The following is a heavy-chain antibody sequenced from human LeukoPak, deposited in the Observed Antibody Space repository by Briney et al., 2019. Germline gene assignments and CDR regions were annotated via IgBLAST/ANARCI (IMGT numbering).Heavy chain of an antibody. CDR3: AKAPWKVTPYYFDY. CDR2: IIPIFGTA. CDR1: GGTSSSYA. Sequence: SVNVSCKASGGTSSSYAISWVRQAPGQGLEWMGGIIPIFGTANYAQKFQGRVTITADESTSTAYMELSSLRAEDTAVYYCAKAPWKVTPYYFDYWGQGTLVTVSS. J-gene: IGHJ4*02. V-gene: IGHV1-69*13. D-gene: IGHD5-18*01.